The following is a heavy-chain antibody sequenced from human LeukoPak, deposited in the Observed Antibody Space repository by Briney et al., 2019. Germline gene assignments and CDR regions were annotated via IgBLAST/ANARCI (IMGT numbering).Heavy chain of an antibody. D-gene: IGHD3-10*02. J-gene: IGHJ3*01. CDR2: IYYTGST. CDR1: GDSISSRRYY. Sequence: PSETLSLTCTVSGDSISSRRYYWAWIRQPPGRGLEWIGHIYYTGSTYYDPSLKSRDTITVDTSKNQFSLRLTSVTAADTALYFCARLSAITMSDAFDFWGQGTMATVSS. CDR3: ARLSAITMSDAFDF. V-gene: IGHV4-39*01.